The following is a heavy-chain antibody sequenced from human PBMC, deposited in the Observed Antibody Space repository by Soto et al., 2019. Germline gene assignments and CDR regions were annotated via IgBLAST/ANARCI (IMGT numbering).Heavy chain of an antibody. CDR2: IGTAGDT. Sequence: GGSLRLSCAASGFTFSSYDMHWVRQATGKGLEWVSAIGTAGDTYYPGSVKGRFTISRENAKNSLYLQMNSLRAEDTAVYYCAREGIAAAGTLLNYYGMDVWGQGTTVTVSS. CDR3: AREGIAAAGTLLNYYGMDV. V-gene: IGHV3-13*01. J-gene: IGHJ6*02. D-gene: IGHD6-13*01. CDR1: GFTFSSYD.